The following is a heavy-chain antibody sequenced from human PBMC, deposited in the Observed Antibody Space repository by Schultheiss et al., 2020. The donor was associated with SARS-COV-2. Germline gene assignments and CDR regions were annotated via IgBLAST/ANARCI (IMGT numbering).Heavy chain of an antibody. D-gene: IGHD1-14*01. Sequence: SETLSLTCTVSGGSISSYYWSWIRQPPGKGLEWIGSIYYSGSTYYNPSLKSRVTISVDTSKNQFSLKLSSVTAADTAVYYCARNRIYYGMDVWGQGTTVTVSS. J-gene: IGHJ6*02. V-gene: IGHV4-59*12. CDR1: GGSISSYY. CDR3: ARNRIYYGMDV. CDR2: IYYSGST.